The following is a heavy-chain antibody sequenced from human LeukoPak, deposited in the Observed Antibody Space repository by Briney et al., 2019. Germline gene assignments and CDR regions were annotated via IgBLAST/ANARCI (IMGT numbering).Heavy chain of an antibody. CDR3: AKGELERRTSYYMDV. CDR2: ISTSGSTI. Sequence: PGGSLRLSCAASGFTFSSYEMNWVRQAPGKGLEWVSYISTSGSTIYYADSVKGRFTISRDNAKNSLYLQMNSLRAEDTAVYYCAKGELERRTSYYMDVWGKGTTVTISS. J-gene: IGHJ6*03. CDR1: GFTFSSYE. V-gene: IGHV3-48*03. D-gene: IGHD1-1*01.